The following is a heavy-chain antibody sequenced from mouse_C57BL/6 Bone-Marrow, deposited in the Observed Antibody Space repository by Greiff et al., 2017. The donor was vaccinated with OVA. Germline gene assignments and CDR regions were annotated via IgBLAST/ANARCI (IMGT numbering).Heavy chain of an antibody. J-gene: IGHJ1*03. Sequence: EVKLMESGGGLVKPGGSLKLSCAASGFTFSSYAMSWVRQTPEKRLEWVATISPGGGYTYYPDNVKGLCTISRDTAKNNLYLQMSHLKSEDTAVYYCARDVVAPYWYFDVWGTGTTVTVSS. CDR2: ISPGGGYT. V-gene: IGHV5-4*01. CDR1: GFTFSSYA. D-gene: IGHD1-1*01. CDR3: ARDVVAPYWYFDV.